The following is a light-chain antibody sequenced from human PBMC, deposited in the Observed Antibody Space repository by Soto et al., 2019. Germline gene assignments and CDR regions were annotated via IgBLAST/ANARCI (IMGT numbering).Light chain of an antibody. V-gene: IGKV1-39*01. CDR2: AAS. J-gene: IGKJ1*01. Sequence: DIQMTQSPSSLSASVGDRVTITCRASQGISTYLNWNQQKPGKAPKLLIYAASSLQSGVPSRFSGSESETDFTLTISSLQPEDFANYSCQQSYSTTWTFGQGTKVDIK. CDR1: QGISTY. CDR3: QQSYSTTWT.